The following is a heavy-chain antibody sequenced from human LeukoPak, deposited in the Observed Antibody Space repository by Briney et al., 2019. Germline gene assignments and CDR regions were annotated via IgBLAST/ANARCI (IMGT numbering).Heavy chain of an antibody. CDR3: ARGLICSSTSCYTNMDYYYYGMDV. V-gene: IGHV1-8*02. CDR1: GGTFSSYA. D-gene: IGHD2-2*02. Sequence: ASVKVSCKASGGTFSSYAINWVRQATGQGLEWMGWMNPNSGNTGYAQKFQGRVTMTRNTSISTAYMELSSLRSEDTAVYYCARGLICSSTSCYTNMDYYYYGMDVWGQGTTVTVSS. J-gene: IGHJ6*02. CDR2: MNPNSGNT.